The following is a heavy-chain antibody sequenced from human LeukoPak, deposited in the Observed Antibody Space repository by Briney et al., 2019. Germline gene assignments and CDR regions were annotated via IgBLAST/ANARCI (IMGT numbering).Heavy chain of an antibody. J-gene: IGHJ4*02. Sequence: SETLSLTCTVSGVSITSYKWSWLRQSPGKGLEWIGFISTSGRTDYNPSLTSRVSMSVDTSKSQVSLRLSSVTAEDTAVYYCATSYDNKIVLYDCWGQGILVTVSS. D-gene: IGHD3-9*01. CDR1: GVSITSYK. CDR2: ISTSGRT. V-gene: IGHV4-4*09. CDR3: ATSYDNKIVLYDC.